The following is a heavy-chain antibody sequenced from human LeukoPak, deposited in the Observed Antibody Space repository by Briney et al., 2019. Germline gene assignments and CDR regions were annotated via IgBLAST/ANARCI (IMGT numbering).Heavy chain of an antibody. CDR3: ARAITAVDSY. CDR1: SFTFRNYW. Sequence: GGSLRLSCAGSSFTFRNYWVNWVRQAPGKGLEWVAGIDEDGTEEYYVESVKGRFTISRDNAKKSVYLQMYSLRTDDTAVYYCARAITAVDSYWGQGTLVTVSS. V-gene: IGHV3-7*01. J-gene: IGHJ4*02. D-gene: IGHD6-13*01. CDR2: IDEDGTEE.